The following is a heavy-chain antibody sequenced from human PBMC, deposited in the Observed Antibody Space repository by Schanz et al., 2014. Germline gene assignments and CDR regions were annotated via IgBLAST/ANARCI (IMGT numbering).Heavy chain of an antibody. CDR2: INYSGSA. D-gene: IGHD4-17*01. V-gene: IGHV4-34*01. J-gene: IGHJ6*03. CDR1: GGSVSGYF. CDR3: ARGNNFDYGDAFFNYYYYYMDV. Sequence: VQLQQWGAGRLRPAETLSLTCAVYGGSVSGYFWTWIRQSPRKGLEWIGEINYSGSAHYNPSLTSRLTISMDASKSQLSLKLSSVTAADTAVYYCARGNNFDYGDAFFNYYYYYMDVWGKGTTVTVSS.